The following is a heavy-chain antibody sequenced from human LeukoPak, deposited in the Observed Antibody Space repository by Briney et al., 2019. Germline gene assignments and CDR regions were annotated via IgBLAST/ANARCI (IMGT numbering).Heavy chain of an antibody. V-gene: IGHV3-30*18. CDR2: ISYDGSNK. J-gene: IGHJ6*02. CDR3: AKDQFQYQLPYYYYGMDV. D-gene: IGHD2-2*01. Sequence: GGSLRLSCAASGFTFSSYGMHWVRQAPGKGVEWVAVISYDGSNKYYADSVKGRFTISRDNSKNTLYLQMNSLRAEDTAVYYCAKDQFQYQLPYYYYGMDVWGQGTTVTVSS. CDR1: GFTFSSYG.